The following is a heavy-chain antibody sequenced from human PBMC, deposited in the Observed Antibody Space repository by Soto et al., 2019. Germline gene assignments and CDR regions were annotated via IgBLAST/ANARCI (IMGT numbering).Heavy chain of an antibody. CDR3: ARYSGTYYVY. CDR1: GGSNSSYY. J-gene: IGHJ4*02. Sequence: SETLSLTCTVFGGSNSSYYWTWIRQPPGKGLEWIGFIYYSGSTSYNPSLRSRVTISVDTSKNQFSLKLSSVTAADTAVYYCARYSGTYYVYWGQGTLVTVSS. V-gene: IGHV4-59*01. CDR2: IYYSGST. D-gene: IGHD1-26*01.